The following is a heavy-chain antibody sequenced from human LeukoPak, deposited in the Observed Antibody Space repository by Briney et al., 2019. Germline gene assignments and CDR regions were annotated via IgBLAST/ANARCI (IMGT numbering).Heavy chain of an antibody. V-gene: IGHV4-34*01. Sequence: PSETLSLTCAVYGGSFSGYYWSWIRQPPWKGLEWIGEINHSGSTNYNPSLKSRVTISVDTSKNQFSLKLSSVTAADTAVYYCARSWMHSYGLMDVWGQGTTVTVSS. CDR2: INHSGST. CDR1: GGSFSGYY. J-gene: IGHJ6*02. D-gene: IGHD5-18*01. CDR3: ARSWMHSYGLMDV.